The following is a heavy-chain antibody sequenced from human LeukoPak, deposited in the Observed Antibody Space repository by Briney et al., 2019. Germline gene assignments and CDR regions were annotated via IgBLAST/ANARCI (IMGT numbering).Heavy chain of an antibody. D-gene: IGHD4-17*01. CDR1: GFSFRTYG. J-gene: IGHJ4*02. V-gene: IGHV3-21*01. Sequence: GGSLRLSCAASGFSFRTYGMSWVRQAPGKRLEWVSSISSSSSYIYYADSVKGRFTISRDNAKNSLYLQMNSLRAEDTAVYYCARDKRKEGDYIFDYWGQGTLVTVSS. CDR3: ARDKRKEGDYIFDY. CDR2: ISSSSSYI.